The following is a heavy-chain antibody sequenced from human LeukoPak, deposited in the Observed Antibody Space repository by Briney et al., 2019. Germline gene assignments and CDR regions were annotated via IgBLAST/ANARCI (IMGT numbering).Heavy chain of an antibody. CDR1: GFIFDAYT. Sequence: GGSLRLSCAASGFIFDAYTMHWVRQAPGKGLEWVSLISWDGGSIYYADSVKGRFTISRDNIKKSLYLQMNSLRTEDSALYYCARSQPYCSRTSCSFDYWGQGTLVTVSS. D-gene: IGHD2-2*01. CDR3: ARSQPYCSRTSCSFDY. V-gene: IGHV3-43*01. CDR2: ISWDGGSI. J-gene: IGHJ4*02.